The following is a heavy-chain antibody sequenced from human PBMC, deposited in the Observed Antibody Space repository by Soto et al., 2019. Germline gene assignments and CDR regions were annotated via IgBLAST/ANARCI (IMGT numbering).Heavy chain of an antibody. CDR2: INQSGST. Sequence: QVQLQQWGAGLLKPSETLSLTCAVYGGSFSGSYWNWIRQPPGKGLEWIGEINQSGSTNYNPSLKIRVTISVDTSKNQFYLKLSSVTAADSAVYYCARVVGSSGWYYGSFDIWGPGTMVTVSS. D-gene: IGHD6-19*01. V-gene: IGHV4-34*01. J-gene: IGHJ3*02. CDR1: GGSFSGSY. CDR3: ARVVGSSGWYYGSFDI.